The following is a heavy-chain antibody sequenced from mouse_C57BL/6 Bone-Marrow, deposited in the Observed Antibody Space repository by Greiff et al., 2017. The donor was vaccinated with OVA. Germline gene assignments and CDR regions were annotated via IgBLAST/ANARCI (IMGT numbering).Heavy chain of an antibody. J-gene: IGHJ2*01. V-gene: IGHV5-4*01. CDR3: ARAPIYYGTLYYFDY. Sequence: EVQLVESGGGLVKPGGSLKLSCAASGFTFSSYAMSWVRQTPEKRLEWVATISDGGSYTYYPDNVKGRFTISRYNAKNNLYLQMSHLKSEDTAMYYCARAPIYYGTLYYFDYWGQGTTLTVSS. CDR1: GFTFSSYA. CDR2: ISDGGSYT. D-gene: IGHD2-1*01.